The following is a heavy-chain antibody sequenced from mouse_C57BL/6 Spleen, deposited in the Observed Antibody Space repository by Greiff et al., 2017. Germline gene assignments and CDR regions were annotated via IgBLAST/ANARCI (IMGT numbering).Heavy chain of an antibody. J-gene: IGHJ2*01. CDR3: ARWASKGYFDY. V-gene: IGHV1-64*01. CDR1: GYTFTSYW. CDR2: IHPNSGST. D-gene: IGHD2-10*02. Sequence: VQLQQPGAELVKPGASVKLSCKASGYTFTSYWMHWVKQRPGQGLEWIGMIHPNSGSTNYNEKFKSKATLTVDKSSSTAYMQLSSLTSEDSAVYYGARWASKGYFDYWGQGTTLTVSS.